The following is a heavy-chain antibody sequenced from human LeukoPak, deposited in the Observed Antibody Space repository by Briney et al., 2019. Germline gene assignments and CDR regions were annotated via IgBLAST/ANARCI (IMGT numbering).Heavy chain of an antibody. CDR1: GFTSSSYA. D-gene: IGHD3-22*01. CDR2: ISHDRRNK. J-gene: IGHJ4*02. CDR3: ARDGDTYYYDSSGELY. V-gene: IGHV3-30*04. Sequence: GGSLRLSCAASGFTSSSYAMHWVRQAPGKGLEWLAVISHDRRNKYYADSVKGRFTISRDNSKNTLYLQMNGLRAEDTAVYYCARDGDTYYYDSSGELYWGQGTLVTVSS.